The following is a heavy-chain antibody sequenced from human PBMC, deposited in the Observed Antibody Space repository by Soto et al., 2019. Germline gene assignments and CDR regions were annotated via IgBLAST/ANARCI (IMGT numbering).Heavy chain of an antibody. CDR1: CYPFTSYG. D-gene: IGHD2-21*01. CDR3: ARGRGVVIPAGTPDAFDV. J-gene: IGHJ3*01. Sequence: SVKASCKAPCYPFTSYGLNWARQSPGQGLEWMARIRALNGYTTCTQKFQGRVTMTTDTSTNTAYMELSSLRSDDTAIYYCARGRGVVIPAGTPDAFDVWGKGTMVTVSS. CDR2: IRALNGYT. V-gene: IGHV1-18*04.